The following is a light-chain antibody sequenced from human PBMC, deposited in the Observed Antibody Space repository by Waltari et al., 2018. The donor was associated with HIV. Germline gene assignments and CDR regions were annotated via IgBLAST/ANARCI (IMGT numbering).Light chain of an antibody. J-gene: IGLJ2*01. CDR1: SSNIGNNY. CDR2: DNN. Sequence: QSVLTQPPSVSAAPGQKVTISCSGSSSNIGNNYVSWYQQVPGTAPKLLIYDNNKRPSGIPDRFSGSKSGTSATLGITGLQTGGEADYYCGTWDSRLSVVVFGGGTKLTVL. V-gene: IGLV1-51*01. CDR3: GTWDSRLSVVV.